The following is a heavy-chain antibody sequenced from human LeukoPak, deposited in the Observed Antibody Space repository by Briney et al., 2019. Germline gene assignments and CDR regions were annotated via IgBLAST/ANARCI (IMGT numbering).Heavy chain of an antibody. Sequence: GGSLRLSCAASGFTVSSNYMSWVRQAPGKGLEWVSVIYSGGSTYYADSVKGRFTISRDNSKNTLYLQMNSLRADDTAVYYCARTRYYYDSSGYSPDNWFDPWGQGTLVTVSS. CDR1: GFTVSSNY. CDR3: ARTRYYYDSSGYSPDNWFDP. J-gene: IGHJ5*02. D-gene: IGHD3-22*01. CDR2: IYSGGST. V-gene: IGHV3-66*01.